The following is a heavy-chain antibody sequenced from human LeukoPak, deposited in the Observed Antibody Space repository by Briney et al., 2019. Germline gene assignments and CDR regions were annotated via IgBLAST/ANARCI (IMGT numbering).Heavy chain of an antibody. Sequence: TASETLSLTCTVSGGSISSSSYYWGWIRQPPGKGLEWIGSIYYSGSTYYNPSLKSRVTISIDTSKNQSSLKLSSVTAADTAVYYCARVGFFGREQWLVLLDLYAFDIWGQGTMVTVSS. J-gene: IGHJ3*02. V-gene: IGHV4-39*07. CDR2: IYYSGST. CDR1: GGSISSSSYY. CDR3: ARVGFFGREQWLVLLDLYAFDI. D-gene: IGHD6-19*01.